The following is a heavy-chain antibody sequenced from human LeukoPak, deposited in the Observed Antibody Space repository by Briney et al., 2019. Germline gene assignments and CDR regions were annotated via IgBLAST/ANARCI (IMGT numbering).Heavy chain of an antibody. D-gene: IGHD3-3*01. CDR3: ARDHRGDNPLTYYDFWSGYYTGGWFDP. CDR2: IYYSGST. Sequence: SETLSLTCTVSGGSISSYYWSWIRQPPGKGLEWIGYIYYSGSTNYNPSLKSRVTISVDTSKNQFSLKLSSVTAADTAVYYCARDHRGDNPLTYYDFWSGYYTGGWFDPWGQGTLVTVSS. J-gene: IGHJ5*02. V-gene: IGHV4-59*01. CDR1: GGSISSYY.